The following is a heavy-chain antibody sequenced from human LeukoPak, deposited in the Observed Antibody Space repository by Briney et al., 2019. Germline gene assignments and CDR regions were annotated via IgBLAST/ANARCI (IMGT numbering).Heavy chain of an antibody. J-gene: IGHJ4*02. CDR2: IIINGGST. D-gene: IGHD3-10*01. CDR3: VKVQIEGSGVRYYFDY. CDR1: GFTVSSYA. Sequence: PGRSLRLAWSAAGFTVSSYAMHSVRQAPGKGLEYVASIIINGGSTYRPDSVKGRFTISRDNSNNTLYLPMSSLRVAATAVFYCVKVQIEGSGVRYYFDYWGQGTLVTVSS. V-gene: IGHV3-64D*09.